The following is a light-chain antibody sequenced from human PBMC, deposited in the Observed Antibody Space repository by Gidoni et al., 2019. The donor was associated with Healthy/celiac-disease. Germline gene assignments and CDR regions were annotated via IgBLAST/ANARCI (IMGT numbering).Light chain of an antibody. CDR2: GAS. CDR1: QSVSSSY. V-gene: IGKV3-20*01. Sequence: EIVLTHSPGTLSLSPGERATLSCRASQSVSSSYLAWYQQKPGQAPKLLIYGASSRATGIPDRFSGSGSGTDFTLTISRLEPEDFAVYYCQQYGSSLIFTFGPGTKVDIK. CDR3: QQYGSSLIFT. J-gene: IGKJ3*01.